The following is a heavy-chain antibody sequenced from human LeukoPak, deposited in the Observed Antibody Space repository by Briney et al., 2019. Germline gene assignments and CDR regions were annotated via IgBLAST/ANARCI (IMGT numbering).Heavy chain of an antibody. D-gene: IGHD1-20*01. CDR1: GYSIKSGYH. CDR2: TYRSGST. CDR3: ARINWNPDY. Sequence: SETLSLTCSVSGYSIKSGYHWGWIRQPPGRGLEWIGNTYRSGSTYYNSSLKSRVTISIDTSKNQFSLKLSSLTAADTAVYFCARINWNPDYWGQGTLVTVSS. J-gene: IGHJ4*02. V-gene: IGHV4-38-2*02.